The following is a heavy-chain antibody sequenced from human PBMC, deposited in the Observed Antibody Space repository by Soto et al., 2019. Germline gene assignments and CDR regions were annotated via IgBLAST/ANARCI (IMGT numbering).Heavy chain of an antibody. D-gene: IGHD5-18*01. V-gene: IGHV1-8*01. CDR1: GNTFTSYD. CDR3: ARGRHNTAMVNWFDP. CDR2: MNPNSGNT. Sequence: ASVKVSCKASGNTFTSYDINWVRQATGQGLEWMGWMNPNSGNTGYAQKFQGRVTMTRNTSISTAYMELSSLRSEDTAVYYCARGRHNTAMVNWFDPWGQGTLVTVSS. J-gene: IGHJ5*02.